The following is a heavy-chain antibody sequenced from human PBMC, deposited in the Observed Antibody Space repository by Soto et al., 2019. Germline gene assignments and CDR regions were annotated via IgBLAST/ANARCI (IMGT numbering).Heavy chain of an antibody. CDR3: ARTIRGIIISNYYYRGMDV. J-gene: IGHJ6*02. D-gene: IGHD3-10*01. Sequence: SETLSLTCAVYGGSFSGYYLSWIRQSPGKGLEWIGEINHSGSTNLNPSLESRITISVDTSNNQFSLRLGSVAAADTAVYYCARTIRGIIISNYYYRGMDVWGQGTTVTVSS. CDR1: GGSFSGYY. CDR2: INHSGST. V-gene: IGHV4-34*01.